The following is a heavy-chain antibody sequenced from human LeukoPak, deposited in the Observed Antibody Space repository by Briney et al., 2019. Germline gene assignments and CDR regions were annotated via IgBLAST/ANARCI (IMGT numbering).Heavy chain of an antibody. Sequence: GSLRLSCAASGFTFSSYWMSWIRQPPGKGLEWIGYIYYSGSSNYNPSLKSRVTISVDTSKNQFSLKLSSVTAADTAMYYCARVPLAAAGGFDYWGQGTPVTVSA. V-gene: IGHV4-59*01. D-gene: IGHD6-13*01. J-gene: IGHJ4*02. CDR1: GFTFSSYW. CDR3: ARVPLAAAGGFDY. CDR2: IYYSGSS.